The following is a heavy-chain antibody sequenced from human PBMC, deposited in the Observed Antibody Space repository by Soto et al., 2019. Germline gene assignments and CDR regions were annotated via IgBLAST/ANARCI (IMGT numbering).Heavy chain of an antibody. CDR1: GFTFRTYG. Sequence: GGSLRLSCEASGFTFRTYGMHWVRQAPGKGLEWVAVIWSNGNNKYNTDSVKGRFTISRDNSKNTLYLQMNSLRAEDTAVYYCATDSGSAPFDYWGQGTLVTVAS. V-gene: IGHV3-33*01. CDR2: IWSNGNNK. J-gene: IGHJ4*02. CDR3: ATDSGSAPFDY.